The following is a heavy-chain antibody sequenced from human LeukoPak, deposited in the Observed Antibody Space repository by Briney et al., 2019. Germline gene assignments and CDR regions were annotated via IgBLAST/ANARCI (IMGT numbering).Heavy chain of an antibody. D-gene: IGHD3-10*01. CDR2: INPNSGGT. V-gene: IGHV1-2*02. CDR1: GYTFTGYY. Sequence: EASVKVSCKASGYTFTGYYMHWVRQAPGQGLEWMGWINPNSGGTNYAQKFQGRVTMTRNTSISTAYMELSRLRSDDTAVYYCARDFYGSGSLDNDYWGQGTLVTVSS. CDR3: ARDFYGSGSLDNDY. J-gene: IGHJ4*02.